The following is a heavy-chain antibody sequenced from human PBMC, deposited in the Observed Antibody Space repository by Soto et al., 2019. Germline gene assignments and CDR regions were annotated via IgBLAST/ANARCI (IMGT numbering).Heavy chain of an antibody. D-gene: IGHD6-13*01. Sequence: PGGSLRLSCAASGFTFSSYAMSWVRQAPGKGLEWVAAISGSGVSTYYADSVKGRFTISRDNSKNTLYLQMNSLRAEDTAVFYCAMGASSWWGLDYWGQGTLVTVSS. CDR3: AMGASSWWGLDY. V-gene: IGHV3-23*01. CDR2: ISGSGVST. J-gene: IGHJ4*02. CDR1: GFTFSSYA.